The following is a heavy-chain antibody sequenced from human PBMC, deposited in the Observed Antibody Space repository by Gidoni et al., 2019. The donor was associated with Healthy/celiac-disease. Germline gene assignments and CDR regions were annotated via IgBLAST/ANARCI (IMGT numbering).Heavy chain of an antibody. D-gene: IGHD2-2*01. CDR2: INHSGST. J-gene: IGHJ4*02. Sequence: QVQLQQWGAGLLKPSETLSPTCSVYGGSFSGYYWSWIRQPPGKGLEWIGEINHSGSTNYNPSLKSRVTISVDTSKNQFSLKLSSVTAADTAVYYCASRYCSSTSCYLDYFDYWGQGTLVTVSS. V-gene: IGHV4-34*01. CDR3: ASRYCSSTSCYLDYFDY. CDR1: GGSFSGYY.